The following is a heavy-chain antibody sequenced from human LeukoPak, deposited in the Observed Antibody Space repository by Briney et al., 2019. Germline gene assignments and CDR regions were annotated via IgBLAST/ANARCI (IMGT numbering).Heavy chain of an antibody. Sequence: ASVKVSCKASGYTFTSYAMHWVRQAPGQRIDWMGWINAGNGNTKYSQKFQGRVTITRDTSASTAYMELSSLRSEDTAVYYCARVTMVRGVIRAFDIWGQGTMVTVSS. D-gene: IGHD3-10*01. CDR1: GYTFTSYA. J-gene: IGHJ3*02. CDR3: ARVTMVRGVIRAFDI. CDR2: INAGNGNT. V-gene: IGHV1-3*01.